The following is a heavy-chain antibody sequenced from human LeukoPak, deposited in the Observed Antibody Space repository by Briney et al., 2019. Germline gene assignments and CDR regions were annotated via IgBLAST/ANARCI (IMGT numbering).Heavy chain of an antibody. CDR3: AGREGFIGY. J-gene: IGHJ4*02. CDR2: INHSGST. CDR1: GGSFSGYY. D-gene: IGHD5-24*01. Sequence: PSETLSLTCAVYGGSFSGYYWSWIRQPSGKGLEWIGEINHSGSTNYNPSLKSRVTISVDTSKNQFSLKLSSVTAADTAVYYCAGREGFIGYWGQGTLVTVSS. V-gene: IGHV4-34*01.